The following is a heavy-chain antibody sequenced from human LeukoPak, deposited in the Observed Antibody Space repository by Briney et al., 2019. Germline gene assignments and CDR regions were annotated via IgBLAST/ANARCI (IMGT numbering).Heavy chain of an antibody. CDR2: IKSKTEGGTA. CDR3: TTDPREHCSSTSCPYYFYY. Sequence: GGSLRLSCAASGFTLSNAWMGWVRQAGGKGRGWVGRIKSKTEGGTADYAAPVKGRFTIARDDSKHTLYLQMNSLKTEDTAVYYCTTDPREHCSSTSCPYYFYYWGQGTLVTVSS. V-gene: IGHV3-15*01. J-gene: IGHJ4*02. D-gene: IGHD2-2*01. CDR1: GFTLSNAW.